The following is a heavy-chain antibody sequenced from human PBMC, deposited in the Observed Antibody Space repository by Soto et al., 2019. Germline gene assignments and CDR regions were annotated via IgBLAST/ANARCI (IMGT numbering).Heavy chain of an antibody. V-gene: IGHV1-46*01. D-gene: IGHD3-22*01. Sequence: GASVKVSCKASGYMFTYYYIHWVRQGPGQGLEWMGIINPNSGTTTYAQSFQGRVTMTRDTSTSTVYMELTSLTSEDTAIYYCVRGPDSSGSLYYLDYWGQGTRVTVSS. J-gene: IGHJ4*02. CDR3: VRGPDSSGSLYYLDY. CDR2: INPNSGTT. CDR1: GYMFTYYY.